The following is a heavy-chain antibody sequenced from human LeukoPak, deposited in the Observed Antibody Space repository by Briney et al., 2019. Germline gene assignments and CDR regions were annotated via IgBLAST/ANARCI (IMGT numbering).Heavy chain of an antibody. CDR1: GFTFTSSA. D-gene: IGHD5-12*01. Sequence: SVKVSCKASGFTFTSSAMQWVRQARGQRLEWIGWIVVGSGNTNYAQKFQERVTITRDMSTSTAYMELSNLRSEDTAVYYCAADYPWEGGYVNWGQGTLVTVSS. CDR3: AADYPWEGGYVN. V-gene: IGHV1-58*02. CDR2: IVVGSGNT. J-gene: IGHJ4*02.